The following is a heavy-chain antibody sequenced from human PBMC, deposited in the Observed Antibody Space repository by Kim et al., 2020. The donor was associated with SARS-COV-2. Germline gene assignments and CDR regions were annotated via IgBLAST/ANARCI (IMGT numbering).Heavy chain of an antibody. V-gene: IGHV4-59*08. CDR1: GGSISSYY. CDR2: FYYSGST. Sequence: SETLSLTCTVSGGSISSYYWSWIRQPPGKGLEWIGYFYYSGSTNYNPSLKSRVTISVDTSKNQFSLKLSSVTAADTAVYYCARLGWELGFDYWGQGTLVTVSS. CDR3: ARLGWELGFDY. D-gene: IGHD1-26*01. J-gene: IGHJ4*02.